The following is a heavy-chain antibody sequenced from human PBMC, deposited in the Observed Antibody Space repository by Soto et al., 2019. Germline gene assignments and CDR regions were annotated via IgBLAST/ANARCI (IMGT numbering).Heavy chain of an antibody. CDR3: ARDKHYDSSGYPNWFDP. CDR2: IIAYNGNT. CDR1: GYTFTSYG. D-gene: IGHD3-22*01. V-gene: IGHV1-18*01. J-gene: IGHJ5*02. Sequence: ASVNVSFKASGYTFTSYGISWVLHAPGQVLEWMGWIIAYNGNTNYAQKLQGRVTMTTDTSTSTAYMELRSLRSDDTAVYYCARDKHYDSSGYPNWFDPWGQGTLVTVSS.